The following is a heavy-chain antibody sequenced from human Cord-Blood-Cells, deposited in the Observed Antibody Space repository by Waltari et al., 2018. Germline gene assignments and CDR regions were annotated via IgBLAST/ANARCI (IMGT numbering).Heavy chain of an antibody. CDR3: ARGDYSNYDAYYYYGMDV. V-gene: IGHV1-69*01. Sequence: QVQLVQSGAEAKKPGSSVKVSCKASGATFSSYAISWVRQAPGQGLEWMGGFIPIFGTANYAQKYQGRVTITADESTSTAYMELSSLRSEDTAVYYCARGDYSNYDAYYYYGMDVWGQGTTVTVSS. CDR1: GATFSSYA. D-gene: IGHD4-4*01. CDR2: FIPIFGTA. J-gene: IGHJ6*02.